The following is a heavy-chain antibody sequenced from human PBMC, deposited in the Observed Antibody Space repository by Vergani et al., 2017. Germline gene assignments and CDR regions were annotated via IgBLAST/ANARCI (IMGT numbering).Heavy chain of an antibody. CDR2: IYYSGST. CDR3: AATRTYYDFWSGRSTNFDY. Sequence: QVQLQESGPGLVKPSQTLSLTCTVSGGSISSYYWSWIRQPPGKGLEWIGYIYYSGSTNYNPSLTSRVTISVDTSKNQFSLKLSSVTAADTAVYYCAATRTYYDFWSGRSTNFDYWGQGTLVTVSS. V-gene: IGHV4-59*01. CDR1: GGSISSYY. D-gene: IGHD3-3*01. J-gene: IGHJ4*02.